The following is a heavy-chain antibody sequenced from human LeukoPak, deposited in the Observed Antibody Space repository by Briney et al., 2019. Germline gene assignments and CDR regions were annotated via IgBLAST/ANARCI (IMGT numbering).Heavy chain of an antibody. J-gene: IGHJ5*02. D-gene: IGHD3-16*01. V-gene: IGHV5-51*01. CDR3: AIFDFLFGEIDNWFDP. Sequence: GESLQISCKGSGYTFTSYWIAWVRQMPGKGLEWMGIIYPGDSDTRYSPSFQGQVTISADKSISTAYLQWSSLKASDTAMYYCAIFDFLFGEIDNWFDPWGQGTQVTVSS. CDR1: GYTFTSYW. CDR2: IYPGDSDT.